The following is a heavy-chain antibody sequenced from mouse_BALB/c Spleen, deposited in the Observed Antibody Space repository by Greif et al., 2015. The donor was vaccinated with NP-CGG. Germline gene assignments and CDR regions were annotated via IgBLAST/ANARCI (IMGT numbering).Heavy chain of an antibody. D-gene: IGHD1-1*01. J-gene: IGHJ4*01. V-gene: IGHV1-7*01. Sequence: VQLQQSGAELAKPGASVKMSCKASGYTFTSCWMHWVKQRPGQGLEWIGYINPSTGYTEYNQKFKDKATLTADKSSSTAHKQLSSPTSEDSAVYYSASSYHSCSSAYAMDCWGLGTSVPVSS. CDR2: INPSTGYT. CDR3: ASSYHSCSSAYAMDC. CDR1: GYTFTSCW.